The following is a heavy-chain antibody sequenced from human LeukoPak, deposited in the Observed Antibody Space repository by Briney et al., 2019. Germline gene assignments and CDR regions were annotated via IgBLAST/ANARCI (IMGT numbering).Heavy chain of an antibody. J-gene: IGHJ4*02. Sequence: GGSLRLSCAASGFTFSSYAISWVRQAPGKGLEWVSAISGSGGSTYYADSVKGRFTISRDNSKNTLYLQMNSLRAEDTAVYYCAKADSYSSSSAFDYWGQGTLVTVSS. CDR1: GFTFSSYA. CDR2: ISGSGGST. CDR3: AKADSYSSSSAFDY. V-gene: IGHV3-23*01. D-gene: IGHD6-6*01.